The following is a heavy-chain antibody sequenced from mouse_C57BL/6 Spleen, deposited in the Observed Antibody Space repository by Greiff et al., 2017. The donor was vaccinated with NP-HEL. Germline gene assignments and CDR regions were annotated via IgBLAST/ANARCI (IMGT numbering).Heavy chain of an antibody. D-gene: IGHD1-1*01. CDR2: ISSGGSYT. Sequence: EVKLMESGGDLVKPGGSLKLSCAASGFTFSSYGMSWVRQTPDKRLEWVATISSGGSYTYYPDSVKGRFTISRDNAKNTLYLQMSSLKSEDTAMYYCARDGSSLAMDYWGQGTSVTVSS. CDR1: GFTFSSYG. J-gene: IGHJ4*01. CDR3: ARDGSSLAMDY. V-gene: IGHV5-6*01.